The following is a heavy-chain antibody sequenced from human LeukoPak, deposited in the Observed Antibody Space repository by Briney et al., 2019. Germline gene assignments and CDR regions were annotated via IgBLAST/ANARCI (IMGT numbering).Heavy chain of an antibody. CDR1: GGTFSSYA. Sequence: SVKVSCKASGGTFSSYAISWVRQAPGQGLEWMGRIIPILGIANYAQKFQGRVTITADKSTSTACMELSSLRSEDTAVYYCARATVDPSLYYYYGMDVWGQGTTVTVSS. CDR2: IIPILGIA. V-gene: IGHV1-69*04. J-gene: IGHJ6*02. CDR3: ARATVDPSLYYYYGMDV. D-gene: IGHD5-12*01.